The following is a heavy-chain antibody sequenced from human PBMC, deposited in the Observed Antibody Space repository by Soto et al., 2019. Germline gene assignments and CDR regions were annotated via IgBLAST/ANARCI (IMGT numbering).Heavy chain of an antibody. V-gene: IGHV3-30*18. CDR2: ISYDGSNK. CDR3: AEAESIAAHGGFDH. D-gene: IGHD6-6*01. Sequence: QVQLVESGGGVVQPGRSLRLSCAASGFTFSSYGMHWVRQAPGKGLEWVAVISYDGSNKYYADSVKGRFTISRDNSKNTLHLQMNSLSAADTAVYYCAEAESIAAHGGFDHWGQGTLVTVSS. CDR1: GFTFSSYG. J-gene: IGHJ4*02.